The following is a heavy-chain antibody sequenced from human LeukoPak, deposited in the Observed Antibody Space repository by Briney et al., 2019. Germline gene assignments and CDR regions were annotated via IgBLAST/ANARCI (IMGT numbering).Heavy chain of an antibody. Sequence: PGGSLRLSCAASEFVLNDYYMSWVRQAPGKGLEWVSYISDSGTTIYYADSVKGRFNISRDNAKNSLYLQMNSLRAEDTAVYYCAREMEGEYGSGTFYDLWGQGSMVTVSS. D-gene: IGHD3-10*01. J-gene: IGHJ5*02. CDR2: ISDSGTTI. CDR1: EFVLNDYY. CDR3: AREMEGEYGSGTFYDL. V-gene: IGHV3-11*01.